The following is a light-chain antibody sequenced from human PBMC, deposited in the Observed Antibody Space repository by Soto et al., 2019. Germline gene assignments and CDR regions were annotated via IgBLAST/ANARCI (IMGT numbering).Light chain of an antibody. Sequence: ETVLTQSPGTLSLSPGEGATLSCRASQTVSGNSLAWYQQQPGQAPRLLIYGASNRATGVPDRVSGSGSGIDFTLAISRLEAEDVAVYFCQKYGGSRAFGQGTKVEIK. V-gene: IGKV3-20*01. CDR1: QTVSGNS. J-gene: IGKJ1*01. CDR3: QKYGGSRA. CDR2: GAS.